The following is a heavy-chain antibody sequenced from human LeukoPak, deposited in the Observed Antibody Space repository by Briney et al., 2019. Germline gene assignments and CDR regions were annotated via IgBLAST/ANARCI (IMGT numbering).Heavy chain of an antibody. J-gene: IGHJ4*02. CDR3: ARDSQLVPAATRRGFDY. V-gene: IGHV4-39*07. CDR2: IYYSGST. Sequence: TSETLSLTCTVSGGSISSSSYYWGWIRQPPGKGLEWIGSIYYSGSTYYNPSLKSRVTISVDTSKNQFSLKLSSVTSADTAVYYCARDSQLVPAATRRGFDYWGQGTLVTVSS. CDR1: GGSISSSSYY. D-gene: IGHD2-2*01.